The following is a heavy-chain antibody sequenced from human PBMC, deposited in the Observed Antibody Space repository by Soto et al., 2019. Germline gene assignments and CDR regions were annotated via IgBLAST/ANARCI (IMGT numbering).Heavy chain of an antibody. CDR3: ASKHKWWSESGDAFDI. Sequence: SETLSLTCTVSGGSISSGGYYWSWIRQHPGKGLEWIGYIYYSGSTYYNPSLKSRVTISVDTSKNQFSLKLSSVTAADTAVYYCASKHKWWSESGDAFDIWGQGTMVTVSS. CDR1: GGSISSGGYY. J-gene: IGHJ3*02. CDR2: IYYSGST. V-gene: IGHV4-31*03. D-gene: IGHD2-15*01.